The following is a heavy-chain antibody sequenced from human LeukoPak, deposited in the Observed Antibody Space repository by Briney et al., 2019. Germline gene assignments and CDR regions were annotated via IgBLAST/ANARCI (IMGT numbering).Heavy chain of an antibody. CDR1: GFTFSAYR. CDR2: ISSSSDYI. V-gene: IGHV3-21*01. CDR3: ARGSALVRRIYDTFDI. Sequence: GGSLRLSCAVSGFTFSAYRMGWVRQVPGKGLEWVSSISSSSDYIYYADSVKGRFTISRANANNSLYLQMNSLRAEDTALYYCARGSALVRRIYDTFDIWGLGTMVTVSS. J-gene: IGHJ3*02. D-gene: IGHD6-13*01.